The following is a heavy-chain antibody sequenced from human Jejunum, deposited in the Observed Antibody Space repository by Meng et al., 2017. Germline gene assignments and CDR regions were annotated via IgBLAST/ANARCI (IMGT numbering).Heavy chain of an antibody. J-gene: IGHJ6*02. V-gene: IGHV3-73*01. Sequence: GESLKISCAASGLVFSNSAIHWVRLASGKGLEWVGHIRSKANNYATEYAAAVKGRFTISRDDSKNTAYLQMNGLKIEDTALYYCSRLGEGATSGYYGMDVWGHGTTVTVSS. D-gene: IGHD3-10*01. CDR1: GLVFSNSA. CDR3: SRLGEGATSGYYGMDV. CDR2: IRSKANNYAT.